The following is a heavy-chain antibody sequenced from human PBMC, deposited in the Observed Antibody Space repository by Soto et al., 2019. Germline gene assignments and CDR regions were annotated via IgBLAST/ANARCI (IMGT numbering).Heavy chain of an antibody. CDR1: GFTFSSFV. J-gene: IGHJ3*02. CDR3: ARDRAGITVFDAFDI. D-gene: IGHD1-20*01. Sequence: QVQLVESGGGVVQPGRSLRLSCAASGFTFSSFVMHWVRQAPGKGLECVAVISYDGSNKHYADSVKGRFTISRDNSKNTLFLQINSLRREDTAVYYCARDRAGITVFDAFDIWGQGTMVTVSS. V-gene: IGHV3-30-3*01. CDR2: ISYDGSNK.